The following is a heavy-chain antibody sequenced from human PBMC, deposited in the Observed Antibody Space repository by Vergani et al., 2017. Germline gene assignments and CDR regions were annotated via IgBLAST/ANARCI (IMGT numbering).Heavy chain of an antibody. D-gene: IGHD3-10*01. CDR3: TSRGVSGKIDY. J-gene: IGHJ4*02. V-gene: IGHV3-73*01. CDR2: IRSKAKSYET. Sequence: EVQLVESGGGLVQPGGSLKLSCAASGFTFSGSAMHWVRQASGKGLEWVGRIRSKAKSYETAYAASVKGRFTISRDDSKNTAYLQMNSLKTEDTAVYYCTSRGVSGKIDYWGQGTLVTVSS. CDR1: GFTFSGSA.